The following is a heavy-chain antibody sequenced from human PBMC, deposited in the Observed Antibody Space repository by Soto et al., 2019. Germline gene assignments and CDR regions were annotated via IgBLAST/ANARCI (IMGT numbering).Heavy chain of an antibody. Sequence: QVQLVESGGGLVKPGGSLRLSCAASGFTFSDYYMSWIRQAPGKGLEWVSYISSSSSYTNYEDSVKGRFTISRDNAKNSLYLQMNSLRAEDTAVYYCAGKYSSSEQIGMDVWGQGTTVTVSS. CDR3: AGKYSSSEQIGMDV. V-gene: IGHV3-11*05. D-gene: IGHD6-13*01. CDR2: ISSSSSYT. J-gene: IGHJ6*02. CDR1: GFTFSDYY.